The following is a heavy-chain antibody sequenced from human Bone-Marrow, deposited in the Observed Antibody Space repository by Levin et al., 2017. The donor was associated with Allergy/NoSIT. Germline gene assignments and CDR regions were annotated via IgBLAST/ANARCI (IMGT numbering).Heavy chain of an antibody. CDR1: GGSFSGYY. CDR3: ARGRRSLYGGAEYFQH. CDR2: INHSGST. Sequence: SETLSLTCAVYGGSFSGYYWSWIRQPPGKGLEWIGEINHSGSTNYNPSLKSRVTISVDTSKNQFSLKLSSVTAADTAVYYCARGRRSLYGGAEYFQHWGQGTLVTVSS. J-gene: IGHJ1*01. D-gene: IGHD4-23*01. V-gene: IGHV4-34*01.